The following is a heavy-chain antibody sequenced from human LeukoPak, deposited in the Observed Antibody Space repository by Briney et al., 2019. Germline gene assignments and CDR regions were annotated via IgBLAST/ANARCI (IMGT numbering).Heavy chain of an antibody. Sequence: PGRSLRLSCAASGFTFNSYAMHWVRQAPGKGLEWAAAISDEGSNKYYADSMKGRFTISRDSSKNTVYLEMNSLRVDDTAVYYCARGGATVTWGFFDYWGQGTLVTVSS. CDR3: ARGGATVTWGFFDY. CDR2: ISDEGSNK. J-gene: IGHJ4*02. CDR1: GFTFNSYA. V-gene: IGHV3-30*04. D-gene: IGHD4-17*01.